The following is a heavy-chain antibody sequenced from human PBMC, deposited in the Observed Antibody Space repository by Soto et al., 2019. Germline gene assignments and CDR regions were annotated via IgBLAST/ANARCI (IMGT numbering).Heavy chain of an antibody. CDR3: AREYGDYDRYYFDY. V-gene: IGHV4-31*03. CDR1: GGSISSGGYY. CDR2: IYYSGST. J-gene: IGHJ4*02. D-gene: IGHD4-17*01. Sequence: SETLSLTXTVSGGSISSGGYYWSWIRQHPGKGLEWIGYIYYSGSTYYNPSLKSRVTISVDTSKNQFSLKLSSVTAADTAVYYCAREYGDYDRYYFDYWGQGTLVTVSS.